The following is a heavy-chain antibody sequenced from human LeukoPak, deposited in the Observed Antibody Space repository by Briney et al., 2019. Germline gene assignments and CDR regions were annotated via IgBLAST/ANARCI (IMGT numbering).Heavy chain of an antibody. CDR3: ARDQGVPAAMRACWFDP. CDR2: IIPIFGTA. Sequence: SVKVSCKASGGTFSSYAISWVRQAPGQRLDWMGGIIPIFGTANYAHKFQGRVTITADKSTSTAYMELSSLRSEDTAVYYCARDQGVPAAMRACWFDPWGQGTLVTVSS. D-gene: IGHD2-2*01. V-gene: IGHV1-69*06. CDR1: GGTFSSYA. J-gene: IGHJ5*02.